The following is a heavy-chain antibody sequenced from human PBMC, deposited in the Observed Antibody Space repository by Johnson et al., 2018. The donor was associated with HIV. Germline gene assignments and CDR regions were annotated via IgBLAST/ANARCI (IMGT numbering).Heavy chain of an antibody. CDR3: ARDPATVVAFDAFDI. CDR2: IYSGGST. J-gene: IGHJ3*02. CDR1: GFTVSSNY. D-gene: IGHD4-23*01. V-gene: IGHV3-66*02. Sequence: EVQLVESGGGLVQPGGSLRLSCGASGFTVSSNYMSWVRQAPGKGLEWVSVIYSGGSTYYADSVKGRFTISRDNSKNTLYLQMNSLRAEDTAVYYCARDPATVVAFDAFDIWGQGTMVTVSS.